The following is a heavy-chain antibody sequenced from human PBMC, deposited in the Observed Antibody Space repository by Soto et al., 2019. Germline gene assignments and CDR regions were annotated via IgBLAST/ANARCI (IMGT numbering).Heavy chain of an antibody. V-gene: IGHV3-11*05. CDR2: ISSSSSYT. CDR3: ARRRIAVAGTFDY. D-gene: IGHD6-19*01. CDR1: GFTFSDYY. Sequence: QVQRVESGGGLVKPGGSLRLSCAASGFTFSDYYMSWIRQAPGKGLEWVSYISSSSSYTNYADSVKGRFTISRDNAKNSLYLQMNSLRAEDTAVYYCARRRIAVAGTFDYWGQGTLVTVSS. J-gene: IGHJ4*02.